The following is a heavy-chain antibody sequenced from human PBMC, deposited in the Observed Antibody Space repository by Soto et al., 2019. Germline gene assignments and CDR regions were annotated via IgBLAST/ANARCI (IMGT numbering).Heavy chain of an antibody. CDR2: MNPNSGNT. CDR3: ARGESSSSWYDYYYYGMDV. Sequence: VASVKVSCKASGYTFTSYDINWVRQATGQGLEWMGWMNPNSGNTGYAQKFQGRVTMTRNTSISTAYMELSSLRSEDTAVYYCARGESSSSWYDYYYYGMDVWGQGTTVTVSS. D-gene: IGHD6-13*01. J-gene: IGHJ6*02. V-gene: IGHV1-8*01. CDR1: GYTFTSYD.